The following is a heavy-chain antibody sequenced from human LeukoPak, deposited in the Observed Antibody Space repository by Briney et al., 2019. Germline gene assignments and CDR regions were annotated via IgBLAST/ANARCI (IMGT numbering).Heavy chain of an antibody. D-gene: IGHD3-10*01. J-gene: IGHJ4*02. CDR1: GFTFSSYS. CDR3: AKAPRYGSGSLMVDY. CDR2: ISGSGGST. Sequence: PGGSLRLSCAASGFTFSSYSMSWVRQAPGKGVEWVSAISGSGGSTYYADSVKGRFTISRDNSKNTLYLQMNSLRAEDTAVYYCAKAPRYGSGSLMVDYWGQGTLVTVSS. V-gene: IGHV3-23*01.